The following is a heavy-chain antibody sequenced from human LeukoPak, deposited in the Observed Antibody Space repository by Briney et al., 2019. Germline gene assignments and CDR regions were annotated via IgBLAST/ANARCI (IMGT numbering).Heavy chain of an antibody. J-gene: IGHJ5*02. CDR3: ARRIAAAGPDWFDP. CDR2: INTNTGNP. CDR1: GYTSTSYA. D-gene: IGHD6-13*01. V-gene: IGHV7-4-1*02. Sequence: ASVKVSCKASGYTSTSYAMNWVRQAPGQGLEWMGWINTNTGNPTYAQGFTGRFVFSLDTSVSTAYLQISSLKAEDTAVYYCARRIAAAGPDWFDPWGQGTLVTVSS.